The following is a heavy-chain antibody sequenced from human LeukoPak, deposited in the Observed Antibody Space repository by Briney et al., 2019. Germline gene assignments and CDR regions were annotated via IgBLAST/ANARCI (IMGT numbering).Heavy chain of an antibody. V-gene: IGHV1-18*01. Sequence: ASVKVSCKASGYTFTSYGISWVRQAPGQGLEWMGWISAYNGNTNYAQKLQGRVTMTTDTSTSTAYMELRSLRSDDTAVYYCARDQGGSDSSGYFPPDYWGQGTLVTVSS. CDR2: ISAYNGNT. CDR3: ARDQGGSDSSGYFPPDY. J-gene: IGHJ4*02. CDR1: GYTFTSYG. D-gene: IGHD3-22*01.